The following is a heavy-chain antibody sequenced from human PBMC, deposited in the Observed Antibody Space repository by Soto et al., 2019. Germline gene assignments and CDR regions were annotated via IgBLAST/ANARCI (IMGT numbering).Heavy chain of an antibody. CDR2: IYYSGST. Sequence: SETLSLTCTVSGGSISSGCYYWSWIRQHPGKGLEWIGYIYYSGSTYYNPSLKSRVTISVDTSKNQFSLKLSSVTAADTAVYYCARFGYSTNIGIDYWGQGTLVTVSS. J-gene: IGHJ4*02. CDR3: ARFGYSTNIGIDY. V-gene: IGHV4-31*03. D-gene: IGHD3-22*01. CDR1: GGSISSGCYY.